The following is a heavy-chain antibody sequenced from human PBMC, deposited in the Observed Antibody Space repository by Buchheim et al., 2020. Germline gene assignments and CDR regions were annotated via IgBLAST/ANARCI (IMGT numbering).Heavy chain of an antibody. Sequence: QVQLQQWGAGLLKPSETLSLTCAVYGGSFSGYYWSWIRQPPGKGLEWIGEINHSGSTNYNPSLKSRVTISVDTSKNQFSLKLSSVTAADTAVYYCAGGGYYDSSGYSTNFDYWGQGTL. CDR1: GGSFSGYY. D-gene: IGHD3-22*01. V-gene: IGHV4-34*01. CDR3: AGGGYYDSSGYSTNFDY. CDR2: INHSGST. J-gene: IGHJ4*02.